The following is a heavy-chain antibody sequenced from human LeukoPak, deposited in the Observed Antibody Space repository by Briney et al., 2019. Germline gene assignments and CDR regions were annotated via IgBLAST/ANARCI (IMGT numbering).Heavy chain of an antibody. D-gene: IGHD6-19*01. Sequence: SQTLSLTCAVSGGSISSSNYYWGWIRQPPGQGLEWIGSIYYSGNTYYNPSLKSRVTISVDTSKNQFSLKLSSVTATDTAVYYCARRRAGRDWFDPWGQGTLVTVSS. CDR2: IYYSGNT. CDR3: ARRRAGRDWFDP. CDR1: GGSISSSNYY. J-gene: IGHJ5*02. V-gene: IGHV4-39*01.